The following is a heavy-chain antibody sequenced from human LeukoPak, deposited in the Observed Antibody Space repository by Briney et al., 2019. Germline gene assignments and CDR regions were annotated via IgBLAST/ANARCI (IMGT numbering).Heavy chain of an antibody. Sequence: GGSLRLSCAASGFTFSSYAMHWVRQAPGKGLEWVAIISYDGSNKYYADSVKGRFTISRDNSKNTLYLQMNSLRAEDTAVYYCAKVARSGDAFDIWGQGTMVTVSS. D-gene: IGHD3-10*01. J-gene: IGHJ3*02. V-gene: IGHV3-30-3*01. CDR3: AKVARSGDAFDI. CDR1: GFTFSSYA. CDR2: ISYDGSNK.